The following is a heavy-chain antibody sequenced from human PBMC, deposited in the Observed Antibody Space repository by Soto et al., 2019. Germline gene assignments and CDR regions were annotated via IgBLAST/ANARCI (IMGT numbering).Heavy chain of an antibody. CDR1: GFTFSSYA. D-gene: IGHD5-12*01. Sequence: QVQVVESGGGVVQPGRSLRPSCAASGFTFSSYAMHWVRQAPGKGLEWVAGISYDGSTIYYVDSVKGRFTVSRDNSKNTLYLHMNSLRSEDTAVYSCAKGPWHLAHGHYFDYWGQGTLVTVSS. CDR2: ISYDGSTI. V-gene: IGHV3-30*18. CDR3: AKGPWHLAHGHYFDY. J-gene: IGHJ4*02.